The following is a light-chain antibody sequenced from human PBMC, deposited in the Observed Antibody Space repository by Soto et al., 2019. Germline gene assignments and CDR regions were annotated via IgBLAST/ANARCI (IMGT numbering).Light chain of an antibody. CDR1: QSFSSSD. J-gene: IGKJ1*01. CDR2: GVS. Sequence: IVLTQSPGTLSLSPGERATLSCRASQSFSSSDLAWYQQRPGQAPRILIYGVSNRATGIPDRVSGSGSGIDFDLTVSRLEPEDLAVYYCQQYGVSRTFGQGTKVEIK. V-gene: IGKV3-20*01. CDR3: QQYGVSRT.